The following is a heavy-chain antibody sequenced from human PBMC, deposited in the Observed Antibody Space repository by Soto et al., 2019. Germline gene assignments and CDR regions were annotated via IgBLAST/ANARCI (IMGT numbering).Heavy chain of an antibody. CDR2: IYTSGST. Sequence: SETLSLTCTVSGGSISSYYWSWIRQPAGKGLEWIGRIYTSGSTNYNPSLKSRVTMSVDTSKNQFSLKLSSVTAADTAVYYCARDEYYDSSGYAAYWGQGTLVTAPQ. D-gene: IGHD3-22*01. V-gene: IGHV4-4*07. J-gene: IGHJ4*02. CDR1: GGSISSYY. CDR3: ARDEYYDSSGYAAY.